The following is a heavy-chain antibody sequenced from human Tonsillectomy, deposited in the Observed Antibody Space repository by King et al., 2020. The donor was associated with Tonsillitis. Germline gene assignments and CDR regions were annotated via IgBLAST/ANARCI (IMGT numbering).Heavy chain of an antibody. CDR3: ARDQPWVDY. J-gene: IGHJ4*02. CDR2: IKQDGSEK. D-gene: IGHD7-27*01. CDR1: GFTFSSYW. V-gene: IGHV3-7*03. Sequence: DVQLVESGGGLVQPGGSLRLSCEASGFTFSSYWMSWVRQAPGKGLEWVANIKQDGSEKYYGDSVMGRFTISRDNAKNSLYLQMNSLRAEDTAVYYCARDQPWVDYWGQGTLVTVSS.